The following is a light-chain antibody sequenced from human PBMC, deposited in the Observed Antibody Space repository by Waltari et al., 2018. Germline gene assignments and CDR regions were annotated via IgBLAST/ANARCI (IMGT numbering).Light chain of an antibody. CDR2: NAS. V-gene: IGKV3-20*01. CDR1: QAISNSY. Sequence: EIVLTQSPGTLSFSPGESATLYCRASQAISNSYLAWYQQKPGQAPRLLIYNASLRGTGIPDKFSGSGSGTDFTLTISRLEPEDFAVYYCQQYGSPPRTFGQGTKVEIK. J-gene: IGKJ1*01. CDR3: QQYGSPPRT.